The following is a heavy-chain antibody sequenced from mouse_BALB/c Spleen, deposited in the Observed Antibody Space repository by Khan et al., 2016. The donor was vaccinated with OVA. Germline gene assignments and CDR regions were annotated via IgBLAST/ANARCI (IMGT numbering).Heavy chain of an antibody. V-gene: IGHV3-8*02. D-gene: IGHD2-14*01. J-gene: IGHJ3*01. CDR3: ARSTYRYAFVY. CDR2: IIYTGYT. CDR1: GDSITTGY. Sequence: EVQLQESGPSLVKPSQTLSLTCSVTGDSITTGYWNWIRKFPGNKLEYMGYIIYTGYTYYNPSLKSRISITRQTSNNKYYLQLNSGTDDDTATYYCARSTYRYAFVYWGQGTLVTVSA.